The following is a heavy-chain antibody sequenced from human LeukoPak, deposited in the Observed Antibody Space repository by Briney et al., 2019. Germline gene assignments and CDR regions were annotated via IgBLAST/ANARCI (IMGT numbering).Heavy chain of an antibody. V-gene: IGHV3-23*01. J-gene: IGHJ4*02. CDR2: ISGSGGST. Sequence: QPGGSLRLSCAASGFTFSSYGMSWVRQAPGKGLEWVSAISGSGGSTYYADSVKGRFTISRDNSKNTLYLQMNSLRAEDTAVYYCAKDRGSYYYDSSGYYDYWGQGTLVTVSS. CDR1: GFTFSSYG. D-gene: IGHD3-22*01. CDR3: AKDRGSYYYDSSGYYDY.